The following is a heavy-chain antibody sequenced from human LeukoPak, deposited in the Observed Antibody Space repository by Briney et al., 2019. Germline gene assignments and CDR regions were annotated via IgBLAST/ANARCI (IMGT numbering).Heavy chain of an antibody. D-gene: IGHD3-10*01. CDR3: ASSYYGSGSYYYYYYGMDV. V-gene: IGHV1-2*04. J-gene: IGHJ6*02. CDR2: INPNSGGT. Sequence: ASVKVSCKASGYTFTGYYMHWVRQAPGQGLEWMGWINPNSGGTNYAQKFQGWVTMTRDTSISTAYMELSRLRSDDTAVYYCASSYYGSGSYYYYYYGMDVWGQGTTVTVSS. CDR1: GYTFTGYY.